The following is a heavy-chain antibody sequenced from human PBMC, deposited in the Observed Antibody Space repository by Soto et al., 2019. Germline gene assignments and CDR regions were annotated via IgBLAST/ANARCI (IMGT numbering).Heavy chain of an antibody. J-gene: IGHJ5*02. Sequence: PXGTLSLTCAVSGFSISSGYFWGCIRQPPGKGPEWLGSIYHSGTTYYNPSVKGRVTISVDTSKNQFSLKMSSVTAADTAVYYCARDSSGYYWFDPWGQGTLVTVSS. CDR2: IYHSGTT. CDR3: ARDSSGYYWFDP. D-gene: IGHD3-22*01. CDR1: GFSISSGYF. V-gene: IGHV4-38-2*02.